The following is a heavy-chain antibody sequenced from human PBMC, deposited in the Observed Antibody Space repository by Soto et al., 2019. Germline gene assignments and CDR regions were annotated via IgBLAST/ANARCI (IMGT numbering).Heavy chain of an antibody. CDR2: IWYDGSNK. CDR1: GFTFSSYG. V-gene: IGHV3-33*01. D-gene: IGHD3-16*01. CDR3: ARGYDYFWGSYPDY. J-gene: IGHJ4*02. Sequence: QVQLVESGGGVVQPGRSLRLSCAASGFTFSSYGMHWVRQAPGKGLEWVAVIWYDGSNKYYADSVKGRFTISRDNSKNTLYLQMNRLRAEDTAVYYCARGYDYFWGSYPDYWGQGTLVTVSS.